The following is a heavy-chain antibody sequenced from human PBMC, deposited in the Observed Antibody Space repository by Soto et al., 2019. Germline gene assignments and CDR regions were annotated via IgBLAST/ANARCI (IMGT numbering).Heavy chain of an antibody. CDR1: GFTFRSYT. V-gene: IGHV3-21*01. CDR2: ISNTGSYI. CDR3: ARDRSSGATRFDS. D-gene: IGHD6-6*01. J-gene: IGHJ4*02. Sequence: EVQLVESGGGLVKPGGSLRLSCAATGFTFRSYTMNWVRQAPGKGLEWVSSISNTGSYIYYADSVKGRFTISRDNAENSLYLQMDSLRAEDTAVYYCARDRSSGATRFDSRGQGTLVTVSS.